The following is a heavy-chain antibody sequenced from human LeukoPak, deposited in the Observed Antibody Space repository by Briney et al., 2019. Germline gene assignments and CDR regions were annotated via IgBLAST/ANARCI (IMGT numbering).Heavy chain of an antibody. CDR3: ARDPTYYYDSGSSGPHYFDN. Sequence: GGSLRLSCAASGFTFSSYAMSWVRQAPGKGLEWVSAISGSGGSTYYADSVKGRFTISRDNSKNTLYLQMNSLRAEDTAVYYFARDPTYYYDSGSSGPHYFDNGGQGTLVTVSS. J-gene: IGHJ4*02. V-gene: IGHV3-23*01. D-gene: IGHD3-10*01. CDR2: ISGSGGST. CDR1: GFTFSSYA.